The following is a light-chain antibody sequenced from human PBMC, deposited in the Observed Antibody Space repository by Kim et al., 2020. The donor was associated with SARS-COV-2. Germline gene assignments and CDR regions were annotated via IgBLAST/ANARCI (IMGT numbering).Light chain of an antibody. CDR2: GKN. Sequence: SSELTQDPAVSVALAQTVRITCQGDSLRTYYKTWFQQKPGQAPIVVFYGKNNRPSGIPDRFSGTSSGNTASLTITATQAGDEADYYCNSRDNNDNVLFGG. CDR1: SLRTYY. V-gene: IGLV3-19*01. J-gene: IGLJ2*01. CDR3: NSRDNNDNVL.